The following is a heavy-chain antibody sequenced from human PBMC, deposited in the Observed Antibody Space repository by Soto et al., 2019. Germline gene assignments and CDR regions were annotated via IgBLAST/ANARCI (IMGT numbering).Heavy chain of an antibody. CDR2: ISYDGSNK. V-gene: IGHV3-30-3*01. CDR3: AREGAWELRY. CDR1: GFTFSSYA. Sequence: QVQLVESGGGVVQPGRSLRLSCAASGFTFSSYAMHWVRQAPGKGLEWVAVISYDGSNKYYADSVKGRFTISRDNSKNTLYLQMNSLRAEDPAVYYCAREGAWELRYWGQGTLVTVSS. D-gene: IGHD1-26*01. J-gene: IGHJ4*02.